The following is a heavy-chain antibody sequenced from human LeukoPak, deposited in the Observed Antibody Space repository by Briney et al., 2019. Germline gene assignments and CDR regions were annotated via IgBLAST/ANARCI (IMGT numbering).Heavy chain of an antibody. CDR1: GFIFSSYG. V-gene: IGHV3-23*01. D-gene: IGHD3-10*02. CDR3: AELGITMIGGV. CDR2: ISGSGGRI. Sequence: PGGTLRLSCAASGFIFSSYGMSWVRQAPGKGLEWVSGISGSGGRIYYADSVKGRFTISRDNAKNSLYLQMNSLRAEDTTVYYCAELGITMIGGVWGKGTTVTISS. J-gene: IGHJ6*04.